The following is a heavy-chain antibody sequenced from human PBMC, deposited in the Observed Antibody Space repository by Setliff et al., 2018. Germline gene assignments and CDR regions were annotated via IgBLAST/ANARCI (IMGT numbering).Heavy chain of an antibody. CDR3: ARDRGSGSLHPGSAFDI. CDR1: GYTFPNYY. D-gene: IGHD1-26*01. Sequence: VASVKVSCKASGYTFPNYYLHWVRQAPGQGLEWMGQISAYNGNTNYAQKLQGRVTMTTDTSTSTAYMELRSLRSDDTAVYYCARDRGSGSLHPGSAFDIWGQGTMVTVSS. CDR2: ISAYNGNT. V-gene: IGHV1-18*04. J-gene: IGHJ3*02.